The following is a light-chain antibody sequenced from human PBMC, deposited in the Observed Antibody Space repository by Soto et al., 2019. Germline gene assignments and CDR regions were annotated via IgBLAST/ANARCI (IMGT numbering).Light chain of an antibody. CDR3: QQLKSYPLT. Sequence: DIQLTQSPSFLSASVGDRVPFTCRASQVISNFLAWYQQKPGEAPKLLIYAASTLQSGVPSRFSGSGSGTEFTLTISSLQPEDSATYYCQQLKSYPLTFGEGTKVEIK. J-gene: IGKJ4*01. V-gene: IGKV1-9*01. CDR2: AAS. CDR1: QVISNF.